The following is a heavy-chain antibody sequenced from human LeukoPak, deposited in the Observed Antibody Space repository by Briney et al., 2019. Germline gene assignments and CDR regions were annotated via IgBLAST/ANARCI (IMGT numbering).Heavy chain of an antibody. V-gene: IGHV3-66*01. CDR1: GFTVSSNF. Sequence: PGGSLRLSCVVSGFTVSSNFMSWVRQAPGKGPEWVSVIYTSGITYYADSVRGRFTISRDNSKNTLYLQMDSLTAEDTAVYYCAREDAGGTYSFDYWGRGTLVTVSS. CDR2: IYTSGIT. D-gene: IGHD1-26*01. CDR3: AREDAGGTYSFDY. J-gene: IGHJ4*02.